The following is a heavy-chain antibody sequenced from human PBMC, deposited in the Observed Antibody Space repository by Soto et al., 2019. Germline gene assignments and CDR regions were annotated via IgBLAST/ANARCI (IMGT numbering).Heavy chain of an antibody. D-gene: IGHD3-16*01. V-gene: IGHV4-34*01. CDR1: GGSFSGYY. J-gene: IGHJ6*03. Sequence: PSETLSLTCAVYGGSFSGYYWSWIRQPPGKGLEWIGEINHSGSTNYNPSLKSRVTISVDTSKNQFSLKLSSVTAADTAVYYCARGHRRGLRFNYMDVWGKGTTVTVS. CDR2: INHSGST. CDR3: ARGHRRGLRFNYMDV.